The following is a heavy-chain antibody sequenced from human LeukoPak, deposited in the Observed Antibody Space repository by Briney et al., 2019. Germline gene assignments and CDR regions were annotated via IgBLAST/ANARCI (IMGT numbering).Heavy chain of an antibody. V-gene: IGHV1-69*13. CDR3: ASTVVPAKDGAFDI. CDR2: IIPIFGTA. D-gene: IGHD2-2*01. Sequence: SVKVSCKASGGTFISYAISWVRQAPGQGLEWMGGIIPIFGTANYAQKFQGRVKITADESTSTAYMELSSLRSEDTAVYYCASTVVPAKDGAFDIWGQGTMVTVSS. J-gene: IGHJ3*02. CDR1: GGTFISYA.